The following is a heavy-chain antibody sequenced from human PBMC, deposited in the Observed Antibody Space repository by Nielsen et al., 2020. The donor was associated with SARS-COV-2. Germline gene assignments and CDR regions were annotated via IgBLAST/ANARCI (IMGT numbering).Heavy chain of an antibody. Sequence: SLRLSCAASGFTFDDYAMHWVRQAPGKGLEWVSGISWNSGSIGYADSVKGRFTISRDNAKNSLYLQMNSLRAEDTALYYCAKLHSGSFGACDYWGQGTLVTVSS. CDR1: GFTFDDYA. V-gene: IGHV3-9*01. J-gene: IGHJ4*02. D-gene: IGHD1-26*01. CDR2: ISWNSGSI. CDR3: AKLHSGSFGACDY.